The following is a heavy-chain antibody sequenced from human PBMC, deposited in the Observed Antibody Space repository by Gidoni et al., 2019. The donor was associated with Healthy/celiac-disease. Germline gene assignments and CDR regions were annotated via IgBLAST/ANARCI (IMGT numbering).Heavy chain of an antibody. V-gene: IGHV3-73*01. J-gene: IGHJ6*02. D-gene: IGHD6-19*01. CDR2: IRSKANSYAT. CDR3: TSLYSSGWYYYYGMDV. Sequence: LSCAASGFTFSGSAMHWVRQASGQGLEWVGRIRSKANSYATAYAASVKGRFTISRDDSKNTAYLQMNSLKTEDTAVYYCTSLYSSGWYYYYGMDVWGQGTTVTVSS. CDR1: GFTFSGSA.